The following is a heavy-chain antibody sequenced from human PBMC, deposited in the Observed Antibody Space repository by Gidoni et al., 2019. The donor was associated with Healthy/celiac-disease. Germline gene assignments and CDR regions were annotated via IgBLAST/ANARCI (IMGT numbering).Heavy chain of an antibody. CDR2: IRSKAYGGTT. D-gene: IGHD5-12*01. CDR1: GFTFGDYA. J-gene: IGHJ4*02. CDR3: TRDHWGLYSGYDSFDY. Sequence: EVQLVESGGGLVKPGRSLRLSCTASGFTFGDYAMSWFRQAPGKGLEWVGFIRSKAYGGTTEYAASVKGRFTISRDDSKSVAYLQMNSLKPEDTAVYYCTRDHWGLYSGYDSFDYWGQGTLVTVSS. V-gene: IGHV3-49*05.